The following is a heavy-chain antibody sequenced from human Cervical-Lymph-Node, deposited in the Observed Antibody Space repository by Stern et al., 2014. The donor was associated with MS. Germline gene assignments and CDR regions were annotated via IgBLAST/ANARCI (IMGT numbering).Heavy chain of an antibody. Sequence: QMQLVQSGAEVKKPGASMKVSCKASGYNFTNYYIHWVRPAPGQALEWMGRINANSGGTKYAQKFQGRVTLTRDTSVSTAYMEVSRLMFDDTAVDYCARRVTRNNFDAWGQGTLIIVSS. CDR3: ARRVTRNNFDA. D-gene: IGHD4-17*01. CDR2: INANSGGT. V-gene: IGHV1-2*06. CDR1: GYNFTNYY. J-gene: IGHJ4*02.